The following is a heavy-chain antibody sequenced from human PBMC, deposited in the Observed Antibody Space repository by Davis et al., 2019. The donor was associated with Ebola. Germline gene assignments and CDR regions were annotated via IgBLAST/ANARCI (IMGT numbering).Heavy chain of an antibody. CDR3: ARDPPYDQGYDY. Sequence: SQTLSLTCVISGDSVASNSAAWNWIRQSPSRGVEWLGKTYYRSKWNFDYAESVKSRISINPDTSKNQFSLQLTSVTPEDTAVYYCARDPPYDQGYDYWGQGTLVTVSS. D-gene: IGHD3-22*01. V-gene: IGHV6-1*01. CDR1: GDSVASNSAA. J-gene: IGHJ4*02. CDR2: TYYRSKWNF.